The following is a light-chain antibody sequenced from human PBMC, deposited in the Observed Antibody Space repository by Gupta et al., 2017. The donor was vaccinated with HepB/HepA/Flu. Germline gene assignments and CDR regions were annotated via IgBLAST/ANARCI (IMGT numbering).Light chain of an antibody. V-gene: IGLV6-57*03. J-gene: IGLJ2*01. CDR2: EDY. CDR1: SGSIAGYY. Sequence: NFMLTQPPSVSGSPGEAVTISRTRSSGSIAGYYVQWYQQRPGSAPTIVIYEDYQRPSGVPDRFSGSIDSSSNSASLTISGLKTEDEADYYCQSYDGSDHVVFGGGTRLTVL. CDR3: QSYDGSDHVV.